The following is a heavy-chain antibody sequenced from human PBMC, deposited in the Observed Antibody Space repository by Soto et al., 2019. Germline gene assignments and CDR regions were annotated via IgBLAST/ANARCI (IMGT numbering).Heavy chain of an antibody. Sequence: QVQLQESGPGLVKPSETLSLTCTVSGGSISSYYWSWIRQPPGKGLEWIGYISYSGSTNYNPSLKSRVTISVDTSKNRFSLKLSCVTAAHTAVYYGARERIAAVGMDVWGQGTTVTVSS. D-gene: IGHD6-13*01. CDR2: ISYSGST. CDR3: ARERIAAVGMDV. CDR1: GGSISSYY. V-gene: IGHV4-59*01. J-gene: IGHJ6*02.